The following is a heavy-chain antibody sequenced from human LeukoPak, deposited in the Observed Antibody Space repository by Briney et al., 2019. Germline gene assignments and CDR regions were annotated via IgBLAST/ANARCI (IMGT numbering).Heavy chain of an antibody. Sequence: SETLSLTFAVYGGSFSGYYWSWIRQPPGKGLEWIGEINHSGSTNYNPSLKSRVTISVDTSKNQFSLKLSSVTAADTAVYYCARGLYYYGSGSYSLDYWGQGTLVTVSS. CDR2: INHSGST. CDR3: ARGLYYYGSGSYSLDY. CDR1: GGSFSGYY. D-gene: IGHD3-10*01. J-gene: IGHJ4*02. V-gene: IGHV4-34*01.